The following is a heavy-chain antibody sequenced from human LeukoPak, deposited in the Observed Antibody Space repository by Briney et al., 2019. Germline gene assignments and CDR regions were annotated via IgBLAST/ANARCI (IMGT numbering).Heavy chain of an antibody. D-gene: IGHD3-10*01. J-gene: IGHJ6*03. CDR3: AKTDGLWFGEFYYYYYYMDV. CDR2: ISGSGGST. CDR1: GFTFSSYG. Sequence: SGGSLRLSCAASGFTFSSYGMSWVRQAPGKGLEWVSAISGSGGSTYYADSVKGRFTISRDNSKNTLYLQMNSLRAEDTAVYYCAKTDGLWFGEFYYYYYYMDVWGKGTTVTISS. V-gene: IGHV3-23*01.